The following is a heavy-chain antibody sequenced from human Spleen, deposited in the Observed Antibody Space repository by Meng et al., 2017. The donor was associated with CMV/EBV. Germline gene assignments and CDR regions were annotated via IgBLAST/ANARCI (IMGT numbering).Heavy chain of an antibody. D-gene: IGHD6-13*01. J-gene: IGHJ5*02. CDR1: GSFSGYY. Sequence: GSFSGYYWSWIRQPPGKGLEWIGEINHSGSTNYNPSLKSRVTISVDTSKNQFSLKLSSVTAADTAVYYCARVKGVAAAGRESWFDPWGQGTLVTVSS. CDR3: ARVKGVAAAGRESWFDP. CDR2: INHSGST. V-gene: IGHV4-34*01.